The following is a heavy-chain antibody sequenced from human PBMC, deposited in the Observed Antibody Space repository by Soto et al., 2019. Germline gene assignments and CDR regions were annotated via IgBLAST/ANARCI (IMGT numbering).Heavy chain of an antibody. CDR2: VIPIFCTA. V-gene: IGHV1-69*13. J-gene: IGHJ2*01. Sequence: SVKVSCKASEDTFRNYAISWVRQAPGQGLEWMGGVIPIFCTAKYAQKFQGRVTITADPSANTVYLEISSLRSEDTAVYYCASTKYDSSAYYYWYLGLWGRGTLVTVSS. CDR3: ASTKYDSSAYYYWYLGL. CDR1: EDTFRNYA. D-gene: IGHD3-22*01.